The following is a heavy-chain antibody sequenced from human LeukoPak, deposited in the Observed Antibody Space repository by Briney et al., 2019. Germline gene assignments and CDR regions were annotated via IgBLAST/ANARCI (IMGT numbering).Heavy chain of an antibody. CDR1: GFTFSSYA. CDR3: AKDGEGLGGPFDY. CDR2: ISGSGGST. J-gene: IGHJ4*02. Sequence: PGGSLRFSCAASGFTFSSYAMSWVRQAPGKGLEWVSAISGSGGSTYYADSVKGRFTISRDNSKNTLYLQMNSLRAEDTAVYYCAKDGEGLGGPFDYWGQGTLVTVSS. V-gene: IGHV3-23*01. D-gene: IGHD3-16*01.